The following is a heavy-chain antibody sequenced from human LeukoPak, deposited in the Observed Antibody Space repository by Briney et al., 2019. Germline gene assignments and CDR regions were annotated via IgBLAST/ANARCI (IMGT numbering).Heavy chain of an antibody. CDR3: AFLGVPAASWGWFDP. Sequence: ASVKVSCKVSGYTLTELSMHWVRQAPGKGLEWMGGFDPEDGETIYAQKFQGRVTMTEDTSTDTAYMELSSLRSEDTAEYYCAFLGVPAASWGWFDPWGQGTLVTVSS. J-gene: IGHJ5*02. D-gene: IGHD2-2*01. CDR1: GYTLTELS. CDR2: FDPEDGET. V-gene: IGHV1-24*01.